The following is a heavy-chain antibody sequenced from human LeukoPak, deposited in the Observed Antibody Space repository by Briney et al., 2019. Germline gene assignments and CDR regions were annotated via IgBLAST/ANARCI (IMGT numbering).Heavy chain of an antibody. D-gene: IGHD3-3*01. V-gene: IGHV1-46*01. CDR1: GYTFTGYY. CDR2: INPSGGST. CDR3: AREEIWSGSSYNWFDP. J-gene: IGHJ5*02. Sequence: GASVKVSCKASGYTFTGYYMHWVRQAPGQGLEWMGIINPSGGSTSYAQKFQGRVTMTRDTSTSTVYMELSSLRSEDAAVYYCAREEIWSGSSYNWFDPWGQGTLVTVSS.